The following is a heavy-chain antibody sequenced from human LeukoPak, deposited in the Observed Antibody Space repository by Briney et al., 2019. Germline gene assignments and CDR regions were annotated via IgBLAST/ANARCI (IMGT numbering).Heavy chain of an antibody. D-gene: IGHD3-10*01. Sequence: ASVKVSCKASGYTFTIYGISWVRQAPGQGLEWMGWISAYNGNTNYSQKLQCRVTMTTDTSTSSAYMELRSLRSDDQAVYYCARARGGTSDLWFGELSSIGGATDFDYWGQGTLVTVSS. V-gene: IGHV1-18*01. CDR3: ARARGGTSDLWFGELSSIGGATDFDY. CDR2: ISAYNGNT. J-gene: IGHJ4*02. CDR1: GYTFTIYG.